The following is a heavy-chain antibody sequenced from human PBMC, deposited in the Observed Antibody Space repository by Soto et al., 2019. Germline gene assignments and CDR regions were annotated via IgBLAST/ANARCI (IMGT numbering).Heavy chain of an antibody. CDR2: IIPIFGTP. D-gene: IGHD3-22*01. CDR1: GGTFSSYA. J-gene: IGHJ4*02. CDR3: ARDPPSYYYDTSGYN. Sequence: QVPLVQSGAEVKKPGSSVKVSCKASGGTFSSYAINWVRQAPGQGLEWMGGIIPIFGTPNYAQKFQGRVTITADGSTSTAYMELSSLISEDTGVYYCARDPPSYYYDTSGYNWGQGTLVTVSS. V-gene: IGHV1-69*12.